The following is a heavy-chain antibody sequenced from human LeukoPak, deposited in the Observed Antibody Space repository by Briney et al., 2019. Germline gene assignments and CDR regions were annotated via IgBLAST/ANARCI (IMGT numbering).Heavy chain of an antibody. CDR1: GXTFSSYS. V-gene: IGHV3-21*01. J-gene: IGHJ1*01. CDR2: ISSSSSYI. CDR3: ARDWPTIAAAGTIPEYFQH. D-gene: IGHD6-13*01. Sequence: PGGSLRLSCAASGXTFSSYSMNWVRQAPGKGQEWVSSISSSSSYIYYADSVKGRFTISRDNAKNSLYLQMNSLRAEDTAVYYCARDWPTIAAAGTIPEYFQHWGQVTLVTVSS.